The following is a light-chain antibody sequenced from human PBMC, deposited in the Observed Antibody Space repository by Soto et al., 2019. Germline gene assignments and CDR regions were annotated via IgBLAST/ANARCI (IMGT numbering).Light chain of an antibody. V-gene: IGKV3-11*01. CDR2: DAS. J-gene: IGKJ1*01. Sequence: EIVLTQSPATLSLSPGERATLSCRASQSVSSYLALYQQKPGQAPRLLIYDASNRATGIPARFSGSGSGTDFTLTISRLEPEDFAVYYCQQRSNWPPWAFGQGTKVDIK. CDR1: QSVSSY. CDR3: QQRSNWPPWA.